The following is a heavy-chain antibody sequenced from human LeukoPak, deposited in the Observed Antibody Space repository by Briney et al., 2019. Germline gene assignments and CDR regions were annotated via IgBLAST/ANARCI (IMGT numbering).Heavy chain of an antibody. CDR1: GFTVSSNS. V-gene: IGHV3-53*01. J-gene: IGHJ4*02. CDR3: ARRAGEYSHPYDY. Sequence: WGSLRLSCTVSGFTVSSNSMSWLRQAPGQGLEWVSFIYSGGNTHYPDSVKGQFTLSRDNSKNTLHLQMNSLRAGDTAVYYCARRAGEYSHPYDYWGQGTLVTVSS. CDR2: IYSGGNT. D-gene: IGHD4-17*01.